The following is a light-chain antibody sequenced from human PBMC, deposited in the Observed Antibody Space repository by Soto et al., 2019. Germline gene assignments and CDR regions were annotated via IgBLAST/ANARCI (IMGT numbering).Light chain of an antibody. J-gene: IGLJ1*01. Sequence: QSALTQPASVSGSPGQSITISCTGTSSDVGGYNFVSWYQQHPGKPPKLMIFEVSNRPSGVPDRFSGSKSGNTASLTISGLQAEDEADYFCSSYASRSTRYAFGSGTKLTVL. CDR1: SSDVGGYNF. CDR3: SSYASRSTRYA. V-gene: IGLV2-14*01. CDR2: EVS.